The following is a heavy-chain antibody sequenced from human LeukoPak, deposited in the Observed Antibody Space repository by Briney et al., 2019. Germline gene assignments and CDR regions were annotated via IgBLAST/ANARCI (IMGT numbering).Heavy chain of an antibody. D-gene: IGHD6-19*01. J-gene: IGHJ4*02. CDR2: LSGSGTST. CDR3: AKGRVAGSLTPSDY. V-gene: IGHV3-23*01. CDR1: GFPFSSYA. Sequence: GGSLRLSCAASGFPFSSYAVSWVRQAAGKGLEWVSGLSGSGTSTYYADSVKGRFTISRDNSKNTLYLQMNTLRAEDTAMYYCAKGRVAGSLTPSDYWGQGTLVTVSS.